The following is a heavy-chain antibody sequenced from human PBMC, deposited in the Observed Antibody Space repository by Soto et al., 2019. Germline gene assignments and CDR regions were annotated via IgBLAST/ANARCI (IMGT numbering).Heavy chain of an antibody. CDR3: ARAHTTLGYCSGGSCYPPLHYYGMDV. CDR1: GITLSDYG. Sequence: GGSLRLSCAASGITLSDYGMSWVRQAPGKGLEWVATIRYDGRNEDYADSVKGRFTISRDISKKTLYLQMNSLRTEDTAVYYCARAHTTLGYCSGGSCYPPLHYYGMDVWGQGTTVTVSS. D-gene: IGHD2-15*01. J-gene: IGHJ6*02. CDR2: IRYDGRNE. V-gene: IGHV3-30*02.